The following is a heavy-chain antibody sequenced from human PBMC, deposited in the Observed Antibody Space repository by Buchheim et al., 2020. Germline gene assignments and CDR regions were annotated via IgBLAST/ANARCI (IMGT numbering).Heavy chain of an antibody. J-gene: IGHJ4*02. CDR1: SGTFNGYY. D-gene: IGHD2-15*01. Sequence: QVQLQQWGAGLLKPSETLSLTCAISSGTFNGYYWTWIRQAPGKGLEWIGEMNHAGGTNSNPSLKSRVTIAVTMSTSQFYMNLTSVTAADTAMYYCARGRRCSGGSCYPPRYWGQGTL. CDR3: ARGRRCSGGSCYPPRY. CDR2: MNHAGGT. V-gene: IGHV4-34*02.